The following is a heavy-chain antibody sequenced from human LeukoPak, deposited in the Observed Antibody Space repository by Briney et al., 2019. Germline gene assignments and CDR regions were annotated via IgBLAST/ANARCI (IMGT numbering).Heavy chain of an antibody. CDR1: GGSISSGSYS. CDR2: IYQSGST. Sequence: PSQTLSLTCAVSGGSISSGSYSWSWIRQPPGKGLEWIGYIYQSGSTYYNPSLKSRVTISVDRSKNQFSLRLSSVTAADTAVYYCARVSYTSSTYYFDYWGQGTLVTVSS. D-gene: IGHD2-2*02. J-gene: IGHJ4*02. CDR3: ARVSYTSSTYYFDY. V-gene: IGHV4-30-2*01.